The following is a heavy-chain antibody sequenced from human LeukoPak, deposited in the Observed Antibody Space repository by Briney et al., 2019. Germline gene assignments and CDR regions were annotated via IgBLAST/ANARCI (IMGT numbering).Heavy chain of an antibody. V-gene: IGHV3-49*04. CDR3: TRVEQRPERAFDY. CDR2: IKNTAYGGTT. D-gene: IGHD1-26*01. Sequence: PGRSLRLSCTASGFTFGDYAMSWVRQAPGKGLEWVGLIKNTAYGGTTEYAASVKGRFTISRDDSKSIAYVQMNSLKTDDTAVYYCTRVEQRPERAFDYWGQGTLVTVSS. J-gene: IGHJ4*02. CDR1: GFTFGDYA.